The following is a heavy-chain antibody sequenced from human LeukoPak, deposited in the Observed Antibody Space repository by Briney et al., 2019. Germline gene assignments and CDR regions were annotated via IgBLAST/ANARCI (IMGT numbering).Heavy chain of an antibody. V-gene: IGHV1-2*04. CDR1: GYTFTGYY. Sequence: ASVKVSCKASGYTFTGYYMHWVRQAPGQGLEWMGWINPNSGGTNYAQKFQGWVTMTRDTSISTAYMELSRLRSDDTAVYYCARGYDCSSTSCYADFDYWGQGTLVTASS. J-gene: IGHJ4*02. D-gene: IGHD2-2*01. CDR2: INPNSGGT. CDR3: ARGYDCSSTSCYADFDY.